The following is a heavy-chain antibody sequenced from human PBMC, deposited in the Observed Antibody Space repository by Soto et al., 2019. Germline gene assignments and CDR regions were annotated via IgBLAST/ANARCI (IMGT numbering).Heavy chain of an antibody. D-gene: IGHD3-22*01. CDR2: ISAYNGNT. J-gene: IGHJ5*02. Sequence: ASVKVSCKASGYTFTSYGISWVRQAPGQGLEWMGWISAYNGNTNYAQKLQGRVTMTTDTSTSTAYMELRSLRSEDTALYYCARMGPRYYDSSGYYPWGQGTLVTVSS. V-gene: IGHV1-18*01. CDR1: GYTFTSYG. CDR3: ARMGPRYYDSSGYYP.